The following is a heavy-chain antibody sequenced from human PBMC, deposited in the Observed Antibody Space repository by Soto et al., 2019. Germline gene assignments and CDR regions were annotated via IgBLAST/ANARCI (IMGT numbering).Heavy chain of an antibody. CDR1: GDSLTSHSYY. D-gene: IGHD3-22*01. J-gene: IGHJ4*02. Sequence: QVQLHESGPGLLKSSETLSLACTVSGDSLTSHSYYWTWVRQPPGKGLEWIGNIYYTGNANYNPSLTGRVTLSVDTSRNQFSLRLTSVTTADTAVYYCARVSYYDPSDFTFIGYFDSWGQGTLVTVSS. CDR2: IYYTGNA. V-gene: IGHV4-61*01. CDR3: ARVSYYDPSDFTFIGYFDS.